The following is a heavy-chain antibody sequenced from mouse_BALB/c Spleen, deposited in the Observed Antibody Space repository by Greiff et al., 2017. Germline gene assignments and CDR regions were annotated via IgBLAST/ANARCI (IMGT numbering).Heavy chain of an antibody. D-gene: IGHD1-1*01. Sequence: VQLQQSGPGLVAPSQSLSITCTVSGFSLTGYGVNWVRQPPGKGLEWLGMIWGDGSTDYNSALKSRLSISKDNSKSQVFLKMNSLQTDDTARYYGARRRGYYGSSPYWYFDVWGAGTTVTVSS. J-gene: IGHJ1*01. V-gene: IGHV2-6-7*01. CDR1: GFSLTGYG. CDR2: IWGDGST. CDR3: ARRRGYYGSSPYWYFDV.